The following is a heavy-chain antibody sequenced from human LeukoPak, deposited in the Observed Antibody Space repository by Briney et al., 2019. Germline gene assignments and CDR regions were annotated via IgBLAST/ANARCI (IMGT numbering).Heavy chain of an antibody. D-gene: IGHD5-12*01. V-gene: IGHV3-74*01. CDR3: ARFSGYSVSFDY. Sequence: GGSLRLSCAASGFTFTTYWMHWVRQVPGRGLVWVARIKGDGSSTRHADSMKGRFTISRDNAKNTLYLQMNSLRAEDTAVYYCARFSGYSVSFDYWGQGTLVTASS. CDR2: IKGDGSST. CDR1: GFTFTTYW. J-gene: IGHJ4*02.